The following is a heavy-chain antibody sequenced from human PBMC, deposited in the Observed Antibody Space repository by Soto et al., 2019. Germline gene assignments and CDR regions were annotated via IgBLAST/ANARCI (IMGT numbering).Heavy chain of an antibody. J-gene: IGHJ6*02. V-gene: IGHV3-33*01. D-gene: IGHD5-12*01. Sequence: GSLRLSCAASGFTFSSYGIHWVRQAPGKGLEWVAVIWYDGSNKYYADSVKGRFTISRDNSKNTLYLQMNSLRAEDTAVYYCARVSYSGYDAYYYYGMDVWGQGTTVTV. CDR2: IWYDGSNK. CDR1: GFTFSSYG. CDR3: ARVSYSGYDAYYYYGMDV.